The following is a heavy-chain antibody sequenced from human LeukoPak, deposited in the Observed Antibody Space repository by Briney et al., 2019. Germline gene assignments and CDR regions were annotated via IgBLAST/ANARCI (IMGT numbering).Heavy chain of an antibody. V-gene: IGHV6-1*01. CDR2: TYYRSKWYY. CDR1: GDSVSTNSAA. D-gene: IGHD4/OR15-4a*01. Sequence: SQTLSLTCAISGDSVSTNSAAWNWIRQSPSRGLEWLGRTYYRSKWYYAYAVSVKGRITINPDTSKNQFSLQLDSVTPEDTAVYYCARGLWASDSFDIWGQGTMVTVSS. CDR3: ARGLWASDSFDI. J-gene: IGHJ3*02.